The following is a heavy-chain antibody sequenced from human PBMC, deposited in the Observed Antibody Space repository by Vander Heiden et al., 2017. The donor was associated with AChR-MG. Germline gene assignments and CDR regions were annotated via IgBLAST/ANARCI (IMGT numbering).Heavy chain of an antibody. D-gene: IGHD5-18*01. CDR3: GKGDSGYIRLIDY. CDR2: ISWNGCSI. CDR1: GFTLDDDA. V-gene: IGHV3-9*01. J-gene: IGHJ4*02. Sequence: EVQLVESGGGLVQPGRSLRLSCAASGFTLDDDAMHWVRQAPGKGLEWVSGISWNGCSIGYGDAVKGRFTISRDNAKNSLYLQMNSLQEEDTGLYCCGKGDSGYIRLIDYWWQGTLV.